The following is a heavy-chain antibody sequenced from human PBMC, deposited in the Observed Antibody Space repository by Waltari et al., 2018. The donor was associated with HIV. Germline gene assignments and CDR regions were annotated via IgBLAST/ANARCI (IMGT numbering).Heavy chain of an antibody. CDR2: ISGSGGST. CDR1: GFTFSSYA. V-gene: IGHV3-23*01. J-gene: IGHJ4*02. CDR3: AKVVITNGYYFDY. D-gene: IGHD3-22*01. Sequence: EVQLLESGGGLVQPGGSLRLSCAASGFTFSSYAMSWVPPAPGKGLEWVSAISGSGGSTYYADSVKGRFTISRDNSKNTLYLQMNSLRAEDTAVYYCAKVVITNGYYFDYWGQGTLVTVSS.